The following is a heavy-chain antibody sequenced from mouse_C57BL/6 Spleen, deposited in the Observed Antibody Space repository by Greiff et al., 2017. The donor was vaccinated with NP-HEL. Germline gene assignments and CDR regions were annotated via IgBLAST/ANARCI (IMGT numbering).Heavy chain of an antibody. Sequence: QVQLKQSGAELARPGASVKLSCKASGYTFTSYGISWVKQRTGQGLEWIGEIYPRSGNTYYNEKFKGKATLTADKSSSTAYMELRSLTSEDSAVYFCARLDYGSSYLDYWGQGTTLTVSS. V-gene: IGHV1-81*01. CDR1: GYTFTSYG. CDR2: IYPRSGNT. CDR3: ARLDYGSSYLDY. D-gene: IGHD1-1*01. J-gene: IGHJ2*01.